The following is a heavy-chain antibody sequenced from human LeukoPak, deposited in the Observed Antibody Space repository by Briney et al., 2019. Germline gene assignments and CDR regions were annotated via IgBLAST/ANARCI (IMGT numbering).Heavy chain of an antibody. D-gene: IGHD4-23*01. J-gene: IGHJ5*02. Sequence: GGSLRLSCAASGFTFSSYSMNWVRQAPGKGLEWVSSISSSSSYIYYKDSVKGRFTISRDNAKNSLYLQMNSLRAEDTAVYYCAGEYGGDSEPNLFDPWGERTLVTVSS. CDR3: AGEYGGDSEPNLFDP. CDR2: ISSSSSYI. V-gene: IGHV3-21*01. CDR1: GFTFSSYS.